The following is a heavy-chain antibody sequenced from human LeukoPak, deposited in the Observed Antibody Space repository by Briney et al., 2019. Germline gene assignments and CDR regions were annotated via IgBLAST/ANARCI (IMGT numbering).Heavy chain of an antibody. V-gene: IGHV3-48*01. J-gene: IGHJ3*02. CDR1: GFTFSSYS. CDR3: AKDLRITMIVVVPEPDAFDI. D-gene: IGHD3-22*01. Sequence: GGSLRLSCAASGFTFSSYSMNWVRQAPGKGLEWVSYISSSSSTIYYADSVKGRFTIPRDNAKNTLYPQMNSLRAEDTAVYYCAKDLRITMIVVVPEPDAFDIWGQGTMVTVSS. CDR2: ISSSSSTI.